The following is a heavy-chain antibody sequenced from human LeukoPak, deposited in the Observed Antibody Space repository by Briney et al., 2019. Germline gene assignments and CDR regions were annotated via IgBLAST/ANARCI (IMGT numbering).Heavy chain of an antibody. V-gene: IGHV4-39*07. CDR1: GGSISSGSYY. CDR2: IYYSGST. CDR3: AREWDPSPLDHLPVFQH. J-gene: IGHJ1*01. D-gene: IGHD1-26*01. Sequence: PSETLSLTCTVSGGSISSGSYYWGWIRRPPGKGLEWIGSIYYSGSTYYNPSLKSRVTISVDTSKNQFSLKLSSVTAADTAVYYCAREWDPSPLDHLPVFQHWGQGTLVTVSS.